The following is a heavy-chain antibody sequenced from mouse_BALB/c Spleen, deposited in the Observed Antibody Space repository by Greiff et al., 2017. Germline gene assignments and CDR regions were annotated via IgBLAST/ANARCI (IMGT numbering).Heavy chain of an antibody. V-gene: IGHV2-6-7*01. CDR3: ASPLRRGHYYAMDY. CDR2: IWGDGST. D-gene: IGHD2-4*01. Sequence: VKLVESGPGLVEPSQSLSITCTVSGFSLTGYGVNWVRQPPGKGLEWLGMIWGDGSTDYNSALKSRLSISKDNSKSQVFLKMNSLQTDDTARYYCASPLRRGHYYAMDYWGQGTSVTVSS. CDR1: GFSLTGYG. J-gene: IGHJ4*01.